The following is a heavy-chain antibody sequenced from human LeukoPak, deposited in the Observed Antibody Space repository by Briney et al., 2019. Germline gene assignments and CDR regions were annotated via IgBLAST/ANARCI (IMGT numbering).Heavy chain of an antibody. CDR2: IYYSGST. V-gene: IGHV4-39*06. Sequence: SETLSLTCTVSGGSISSSSYYWGWIRQPPGKGLEWIGSIYYSGSTYYNPSLKSRVTISVDTSKNQFPLKLSSVTAADTAVYYCARDASPITMLRGSRFDPWGQGTLVTVSS. J-gene: IGHJ5*02. CDR1: GGSISSSSYY. CDR3: ARDASPITMLRGSRFDP. D-gene: IGHD3-10*01.